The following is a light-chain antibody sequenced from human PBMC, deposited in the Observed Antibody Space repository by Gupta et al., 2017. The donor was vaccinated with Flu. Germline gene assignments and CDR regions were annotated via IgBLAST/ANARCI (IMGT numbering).Light chain of an antibody. CDR1: SSDVGSYNL. J-gene: IGLJ1*01. CDR2: EGS. CDR3: CSYAGSGTYYV. Sequence: ITISCTGTSSDVGSYNLVSWYQQYPGKAPKLMIYEGSKRPSGVSNRFSGSKSGNTASLTISGLQADDEADYYCCSYAGSGTYYVFGTGTKVTVL. V-gene: IGLV2-23*01.